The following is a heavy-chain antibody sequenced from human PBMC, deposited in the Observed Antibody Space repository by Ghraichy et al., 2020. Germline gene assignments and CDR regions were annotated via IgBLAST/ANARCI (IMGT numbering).Heavy chain of an antibody. Sequence: GGSLRLSCTASVFTINFYAMSWVRQAPGKGLEWVSTINDNGADTFYADSVKGRFTISRDSFENTLYLQINSLRADDTAVYFCASRELVTMLKLHPATLDIWGQGTLVTVSS. J-gene: IGHJ3*02. CDR2: INDNGADT. V-gene: IGHV3-23*01. D-gene: IGHD5-24*01. CDR1: VFTINFYA. CDR3: ASRELVTMLKLHPATLDI.